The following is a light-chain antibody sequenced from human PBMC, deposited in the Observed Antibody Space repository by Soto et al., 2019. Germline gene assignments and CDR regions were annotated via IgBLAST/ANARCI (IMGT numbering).Light chain of an antibody. CDR3: QQYDNVPPT. CDR2: DAS. CDR1: QDINNY. Sequence: DIPMTQSPSSLSASVGDRVTITCQANQDINNYLNWYQQTPGKAPKLLIYDASNLETGVPSRFSGSGSRTDFTFAISSLQPEDTGTYYCQQYDNVPPTFGQGTRLEIK. J-gene: IGKJ5*01. V-gene: IGKV1-33*01.